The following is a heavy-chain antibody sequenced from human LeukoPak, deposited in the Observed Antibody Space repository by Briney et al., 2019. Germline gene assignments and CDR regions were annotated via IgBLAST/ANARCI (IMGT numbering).Heavy chain of an antibody. CDR1: GGTFSSYA. CDR2: IIPIFGTA. V-gene: IGHV1-69*05. D-gene: IGHD3-22*01. J-gene: IGHJ4*02. CDR3: ARNTPYDSSGYYGDY. Sequence: GASVKVSCKASGGTFSSYAISWVRQAPGQGLKWMGGIIPIFGTANYAQKFQGRVTITTDESTSTAYMELSSLRSEDTAVYYCARNTPYDSSGYYGDYWGQGTLVTVSS.